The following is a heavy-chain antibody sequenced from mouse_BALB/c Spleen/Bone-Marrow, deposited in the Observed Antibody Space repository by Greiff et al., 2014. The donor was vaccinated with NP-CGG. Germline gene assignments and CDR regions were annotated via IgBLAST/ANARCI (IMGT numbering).Heavy chain of an antibody. CDR1: GYAFTNYL. CDR2: INPGSGGT. CDR3: AREGYYGLDY. J-gene: IGHJ2*01. Sequence: QVQLQQPGAKLVRPGTSVKVSCKASGYAFTNYLIEWFKQRPGQGLEWIGVINPGSGGTNFNEKFRGKATPTADKSSSTAYMQFNSLTSDDSAVYFCAREGYYGLDYWGQGTTLTVSS. D-gene: IGHD2-1*01. V-gene: IGHV1-54*03.